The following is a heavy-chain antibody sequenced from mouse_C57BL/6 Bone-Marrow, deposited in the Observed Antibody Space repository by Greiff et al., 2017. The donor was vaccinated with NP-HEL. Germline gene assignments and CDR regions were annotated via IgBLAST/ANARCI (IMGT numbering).Heavy chain of an antibody. J-gene: IGHJ1*03. D-gene: IGHD1-1*01. CDR3: ARNLPITTVVGPYWYFDV. V-gene: IGHV1-18*01. CDR1: GYTFTDYN. CDR2: INPNNGGT. Sequence: VQLKQSGPELVKPGASVKIPCKASGYTFTDYNMDWVKQSHGKSLEWIGDINPNNGGTIYNQKFKGKATLTVDKSSSTAYMELRSLTSVDTAVYYCARNLPITTVVGPYWYFDVWGTGTTVTVSS.